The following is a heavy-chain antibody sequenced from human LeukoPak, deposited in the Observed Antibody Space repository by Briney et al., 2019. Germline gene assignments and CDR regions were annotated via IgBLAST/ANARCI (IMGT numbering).Heavy chain of an antibody. CDR2: IYYSGST. CDR3: ARDLGGSYYADAFDI. Sequence: SETLSLTCTVSGGSISGYYWSWIRQHPGKGLEWIGYIYYSGSTYYNPSLKSRVTISVDTSKNQFSLKLSSVTAADTAVYYCARDLGGSYYADAFDIWAKGEWSPSLQ. CDR1: GGSISGYY. J-gene: IGHJ3*02. V-gene: IGHV4-31*03. D-gene: IGHD1-26*01.